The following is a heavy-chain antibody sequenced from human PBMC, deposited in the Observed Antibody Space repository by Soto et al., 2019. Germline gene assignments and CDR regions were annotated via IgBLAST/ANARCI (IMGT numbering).Heavy chain of an antibody. CDR3: AQDIGPAESGTLSHYDYGMAV. V-gene: IGHV3-30*18. D-gene: IGHD3-22*01. Sequence: QVQLLESGGGVVQPGRSLRLSWVASGFTLTTNGIHWVRQAPGQGLEWVAVISSDGSSYYSGGSVRGRFTISRDTSTNTLFLEMNRLTTADTSVYYCAQDIGPAESGTLSHYDYGMAVWGQGDSVTVS. J-gene: IGHJ6*02. CDR2: ISSDGSSY. CDR1: GFTLTTNG.